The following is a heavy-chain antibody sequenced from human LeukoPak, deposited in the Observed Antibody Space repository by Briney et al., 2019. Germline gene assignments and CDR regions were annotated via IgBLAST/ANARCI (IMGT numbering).Heavy chain of an antibody. Sequence: ASVKVSCKASGYTFTGFYMNWVRQAPGQGLEWMGLISPNSGDTDIAQKFQGRVTMTRDTSIATSYMEVDSLTSDDTAVYYCARESACGTTNCLAPADWLDPWGQGTLVIVSS. D-gene: IGHD2-2*01. CDR3: ARESACGTTNCLAPADWLDP. J-gene: IGHJ5*02. V-gene: IGHV1-2*02. CDR2: ISPNSGDT. CDR1: GYTFTGFY.